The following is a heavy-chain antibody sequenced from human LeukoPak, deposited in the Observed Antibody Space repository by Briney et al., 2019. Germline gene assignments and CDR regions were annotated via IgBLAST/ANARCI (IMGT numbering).Heavy chain of an antibody. V-gene: IGHV4-31*03. D-gene: IGHD3-3*01. CDR1: GGSISSGGYY. J-gene: IGHJ4*02. CDR2: IYYSGST. Sequence: SETLSLTCTVSGGSISSGGYYWSWIRQHPGKGLEWIGYIYYSGSTYYNPSLKSRVTISVDTSKNQFSLKLSSVTAADTAVYYCARRPNSWSGYGNWGQGTLVTVSS. CDR3: ARRPNSWSGYGN.